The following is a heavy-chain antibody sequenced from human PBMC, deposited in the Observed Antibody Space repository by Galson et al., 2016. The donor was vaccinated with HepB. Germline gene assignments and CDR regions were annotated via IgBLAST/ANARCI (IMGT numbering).Heavy chain of an antibody. V-gene: IGHV4-31*03. CDR2: XXYTGXT. J-gene: IGHJ5*02. CDR1: GVSIXXGSYX. D-gene: IGHD2-15*01. CDR3: AVVVVAATRWFDP. Sequence: TLSLTCTVSGVSIXXGSYXXXWXXXHPXXXLEXXXYXXYTGXTDYNXXLKSRVTVSVDTSKNHFSLKLSSVTAADTAVYYCAVVVVAATRWFDPWGRGTLVTVSS.